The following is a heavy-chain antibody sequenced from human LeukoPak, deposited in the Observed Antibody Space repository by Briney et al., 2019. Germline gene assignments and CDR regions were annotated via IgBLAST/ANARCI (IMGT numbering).Heavy chain of an antibody. J-gene: IGHJ3*02. CDR2: IKPDGSEE. V-gene: IGHV3-7*01. CDR1: GFTSSPFW. CDR3: ARERLGPRGAFDI. Sequence: GGSLRLSCAASGFTSSPFWMSWVRQAPGKGLEWVANIKPDGSEEYYVDSVKGRFTISRDNARDSLYLQMNTLRAEDTAVYYCARERLGPRGAFDIWGLGTMVTVSS. D-gene: IGHD3-16*01.